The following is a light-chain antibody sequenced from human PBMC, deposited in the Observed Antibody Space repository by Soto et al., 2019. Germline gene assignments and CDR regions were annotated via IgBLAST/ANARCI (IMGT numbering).Light chain of an antibody. Sequence: QSALTQPASVSGSPGQSITISCTGTSSDVGSYNLVSWYQQHPGKAPKLMIYEGSKRHSGVSNRFSGSKSGNTASLTISGLQAEDEADYYCCSYAGSIVVFGGGTKLTVL. CDR2: EGS. V-gene: IGLV2-23*01. CDR1: SSDVGSYNL. J-gene: IGLJ2*01. CDR3: CSYAGSIVV.